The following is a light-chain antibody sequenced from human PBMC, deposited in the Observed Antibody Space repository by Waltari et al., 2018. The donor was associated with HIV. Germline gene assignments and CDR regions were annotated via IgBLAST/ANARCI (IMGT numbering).Light chain of an antibody. CDR1: SFHIRNNS. V-gene: IGLV1-51*01. J-gene: IGLJ3*02. Sequence: QSVLTPPPSVSAAPGQKVTLPSSGCSFHIRNNSVSWYQQVPGTAPKLLIHYTYNRPSGIPDRFSGSKSATSATLVIDGLQTGDEADYYCAAWDSSLSVAVFGGGTQVTVL. CDR2: YTY. CDR3: AAWDSSLSVAV.